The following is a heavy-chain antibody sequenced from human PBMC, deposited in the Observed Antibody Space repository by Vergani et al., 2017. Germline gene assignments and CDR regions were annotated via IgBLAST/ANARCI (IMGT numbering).Heavy chain of an antibody. V-gene: IGHV4-34*01. CDR1: GGSFSGYY. D-gene: IGHD6-19*01. CDR3: ARGRRQWLGYWYFDL. CDR2: INHSGST. J-gene: IGHJ2*01. Sequence: QVQLQESGPGLVKPSETLSLTCAVYGGSFSGYYWSWIRQPPGKGLEWIGEINHSGSTYYNPSLKSRVTISVDTSKNQFSLKLSSVTAADTAVYYCARGRRQWLGYWYFDLWGRGTLVTVSS.